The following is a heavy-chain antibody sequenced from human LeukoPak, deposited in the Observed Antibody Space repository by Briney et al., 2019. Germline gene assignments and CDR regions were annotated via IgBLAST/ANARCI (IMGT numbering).Heavy chain of an antibody. CDR3: AVSYLYYWFDP. V-gene: IGHV1-69*04. CDR1: GGTFSSYA. D-gene: IGHD2-15*01. Sequence: ASVKVSCKASGGTFSSYAISWVRQAPGQGLEWMGRIIPILGIANYAQKFQGRVTITADKSTSTAYMELSSLRSEDTAVYYCAVSYLYYWFDPWGQGTLVTVSS. CDR2: IIPILGIA. J-gene: IGHJ5*02.